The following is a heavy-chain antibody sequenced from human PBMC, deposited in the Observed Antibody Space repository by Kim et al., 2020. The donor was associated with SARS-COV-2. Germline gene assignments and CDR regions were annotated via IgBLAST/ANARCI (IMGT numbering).Heavy chain of an antibody. CDR2: IYTSGST. V-gene: IGHV4-61*02. CDR3: ATSRETYYYGSGSYNHDAFDI. Sequence: SETLSLTCTVSGGSISSGSYYWSWIRQPAGKGLEWIGRIYTSGSTNYNPSLKSRVTISVDTSKNQFSLKLSSVTAADTAVYYCATSRETYYYGSGSYNHDAFDIWGQGTMVTVSS. J-gene: IGHJ3*02. D-gene: IGHD3-10*01. CDR1: GGSISSGSYY.